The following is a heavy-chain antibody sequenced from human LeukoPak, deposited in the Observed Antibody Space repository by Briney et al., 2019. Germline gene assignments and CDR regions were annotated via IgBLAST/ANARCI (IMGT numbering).Heavy chain of an antibody. V-gene: IGHV4-31*03. CDR2: IYYSGST. Sequence: SETLSLTCTVSGGSISSGGYYWSWIRQHPGKGLEWIGYIYYSGSTYYNPSLKSRVTISVDTSKNQFSLKLSSVTAADTAVYYCARSNYDYVWGSYQYYFDYWGQGTLVTVSS. J-gene: IGHJ4*02. CDR3: ARSNYDYVWGSYQYYFDY. CDR1: GGSISSGGYY. D-gene: IGHD3-16*02.